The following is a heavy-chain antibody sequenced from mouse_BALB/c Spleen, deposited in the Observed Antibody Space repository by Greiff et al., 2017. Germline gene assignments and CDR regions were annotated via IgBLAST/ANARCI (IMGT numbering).Heavy chain of an antibody. J-gene: IGHJ3*01. CDR2: INPSTGYT. D-gene: IGHD2-3*01. CDR3: ARYDGSFAY. CDR1: GYTFTSYW. V-gene: IGHV1-7*01. Sequence: QVQLKQSGAELAKPGASVKMSCKASGYTFTSYWMHWVKQRPGQGLEWIGYINPSTGYTEYNQKFKDKATLTADKSSSTAYMQLSSLTSEDSAVYYCARYDGSFAYWGQGTLVTVSA.